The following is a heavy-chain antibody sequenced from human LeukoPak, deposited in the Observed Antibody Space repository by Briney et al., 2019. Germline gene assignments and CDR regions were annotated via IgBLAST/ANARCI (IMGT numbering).Heavy chain of an antibody. CDR1: GGSISSGGYS. Sequence: PSETLSLTCTVSGGSISSGGYSWSWIRQHPGKGLEWIGYIYYSGSTYYNPSLKSRVTISVDTSKNQFSLKLSSVTAADTAVYYCARMVTYYYDSSGYPNYYYGMDVWGQGTTVTVSS. J-gene: IGHJ6*02. D-gene: IGHD3-22*01. V-gene: IGHV4-31*03. CDR2: IYYSGST. CDR3: ARMVTYYYDSSGYPNYYYGMDV.